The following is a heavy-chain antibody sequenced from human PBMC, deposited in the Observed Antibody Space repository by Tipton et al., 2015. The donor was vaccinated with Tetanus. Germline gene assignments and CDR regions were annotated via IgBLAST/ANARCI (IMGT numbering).Heavy chain of an antibody. J-gene: IGHJ4*02. V-gene: IGHV4-31*03. CDR2: IYYTALT. Sequence: TLSLTCTVSGASINAGGYLWTWVRQHPGKGLEWIGNIYYTALTSYSPSLNSRVRIAVDTSKNQFSLSLTSATAADTAVYFCARGLPREPSYLDYWGQGKQVTVSS. D-gene: IGHD1-26*01. CDR3: ARGLPREPSYLDY. CDR1: GASINAGGYL.